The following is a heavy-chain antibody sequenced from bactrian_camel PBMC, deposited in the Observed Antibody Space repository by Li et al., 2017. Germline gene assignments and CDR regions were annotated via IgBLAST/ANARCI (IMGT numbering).Heavy chain of an antibody. J-gene: IGHJ4*01. CDR3: LTKTNKSFLRRTCENEY. Sequence: QLVESGGGSVRAGGSLSLSCTASGDIRLICRMGWYRQAPGKEREFVALSNSNELTTYADSVKGRFTISRNNAKDTLYLQMNSLEVVDAAMYYCLTKTNKSFLRRTCENEYWGQGTQVTVS. D-gene: IGHD1*01. CDR2: SNSNELT. V-gene: IGHV3S53*01. CDR1: GDIRLICR.